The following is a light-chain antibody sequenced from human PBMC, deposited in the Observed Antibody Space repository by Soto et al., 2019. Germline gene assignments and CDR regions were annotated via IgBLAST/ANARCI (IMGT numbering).Light chain of an antibody. V-gene: IGLV1-44*01. CDR1: SSNIGNNT. J-gene: IGLJ2*01. CDR3: AAWDDSLNGFVV. CDR2: SNN. Sequence: QPVLTQPPSASGTPGQRVTISCSGSSSNIGNNTVNWYQQLPGTAPKLLIYSNNQRPSGVPDRFSGSKSGTSASLAISGLQSEDEADYYCAAWDDSLNGFVVFGGGTKLTVL.